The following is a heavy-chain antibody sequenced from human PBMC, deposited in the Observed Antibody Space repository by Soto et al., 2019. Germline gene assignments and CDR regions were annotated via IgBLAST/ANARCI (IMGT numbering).Heavy chain of an antibody. Sequence: QVQLVQSGAEEKKPGASVKVSCKASGYTFTSYVMHWVRQAPGQRLEWMGWINAGNGNTKYSQKFQGRDTITRNTSASTAYIELNSLRSENNDVYYYERSIVVVTALHYWGQGTLVTVSS. CDR1: GYTFTSYV. J-gene: IGHJ4*02. V-gene: IGHV1-3*05. CDR3: ERSIVVVTALHY. CDR2: INAGNGNT. D-gene: IGHD2-21*02.